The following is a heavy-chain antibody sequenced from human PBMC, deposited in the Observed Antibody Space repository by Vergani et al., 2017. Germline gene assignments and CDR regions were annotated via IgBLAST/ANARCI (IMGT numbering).Heavy chain of an antibody. V-gene: IGHV4-59*01. CDR2: IYYSGST. J-gene: IGHJ6*02. Sequence: QVQLQESGPGLVKPSETLSLTCTVSGGSISSYYWSWIRQPPGKGLEWIGYIYYSGSTNYNPSLKSRVTISVDTSKNQFSLKLSSVTAADTAVYYCARGTSLAVLDVCGQGTTVTVSS. CDR3: ARGTSLAVLDV. D-gene: IGHD6-6*01. CDR1: GGSISSYY.